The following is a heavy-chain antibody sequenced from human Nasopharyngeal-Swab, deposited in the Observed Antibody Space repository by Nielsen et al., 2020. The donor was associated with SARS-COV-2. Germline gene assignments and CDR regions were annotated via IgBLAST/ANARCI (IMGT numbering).Heavy chain of an antibody. D-gene: IGHD2-2*01. J-gene: IGHJ4*02. CDR3: AKSAGIVVPAAMLGTIDY. CDR1: GGSISSYY. CDR2: IYYSGST. V-gene: IGHV4-59*01. Sequence: SETLSLTCTVSGGSISSYYWSWIRQPPGKGLEWIGYIYYSGSTNYNPSLKSRVTISVDTSKNQFSLKLSSVTAADTAVYYCAKSAGIVVPAAMLGTIDYWGQGTLVTVSS.